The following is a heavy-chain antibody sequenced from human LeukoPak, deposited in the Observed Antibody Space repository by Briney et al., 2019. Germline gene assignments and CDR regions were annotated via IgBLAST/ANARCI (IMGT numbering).Heavy chain of an antibody. V-gene: IGHV4-30-2*06. CDR3: ARDLGSSLLDY. CDR1: GGSISGGGYS. CDR2: IYQSGST. D-gene: IGHD6-13*01. Sequence: NASETLSLTCAVSGGSISGGGYSWSWIRQSPGKGLEWIGYIYQSGSTYYNPSLKSRVTISVDTSKNQFSLKLSSVTAADTAVYYCARDLGSSLLDYWGQGTLVTVSS. J-gene: IGHJ4*02.